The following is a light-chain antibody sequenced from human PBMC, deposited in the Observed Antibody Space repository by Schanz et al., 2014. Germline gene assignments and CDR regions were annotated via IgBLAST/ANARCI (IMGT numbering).Light chain of an antibody. CDR1: QTVTSGY. Sequence: EIVLTQSPGTLSLSPGERVTLSCRASQTVTSGYLAWYQQKPGQTPRLLIYAASTRAPGIPGRFSGGGSGTDFTLTISRLEPEDFAMYYCQQYDNSLPWTFGRGTKVEIK. J-gene: IGKJ1*01. CDR3: QQYDNSLPWT. V-gene: IGKV3-20*01. CDR2: AAS.